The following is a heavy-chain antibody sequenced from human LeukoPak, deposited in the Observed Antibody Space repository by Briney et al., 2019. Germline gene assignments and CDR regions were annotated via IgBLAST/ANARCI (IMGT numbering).Heavy chain of an antibody. V-gene: IGHV4-4*09. CDR2: IYSSGST. J-gene: IGHJ3*01. CDR3: ARRPPRGSYTGDAFDV. Sequence: SETLSLTCTVSGGSISSYYWSWIRQPPGKGLEWIGYIYSSGSTNYNPSLKSRVTISVDTSKNQFSLKVSSVTAADTAVYYCARRPPRGSYTGDAFDVSGQGTKVTVSS. CDR1: GGSISSYY. D-gene: IGHD3-3*01.